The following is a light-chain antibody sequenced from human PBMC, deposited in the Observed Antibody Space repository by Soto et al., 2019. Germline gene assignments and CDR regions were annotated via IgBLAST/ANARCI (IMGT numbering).Light chain of an antibody. Sequence: EIVMTQSPASLSVSPGEGATLSCRASQTFSSKLAWYQQKPGQAPRLLIYGASTRATGIPARFSGSGSETEFTLTISSLQSEDFAVYYCQQYNNWPPLTFGGGTKVDI. CDR2: GAS. CDR1: QTFSSK. V-gene: IGKV3-15*01. J-gene: IGKJ4*01. CDR3: QQYNNWPPLT.